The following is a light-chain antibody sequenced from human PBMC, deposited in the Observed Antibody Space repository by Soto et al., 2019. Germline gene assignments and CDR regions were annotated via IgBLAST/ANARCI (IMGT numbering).Light chain of an antibody. V-gene: IGLV2-23*01. J-gene: IGLJ2*01. CDR1: SSDIGSYNL. CDR2: EGS. Sequence: QSALTQPGSVSGSPGQSITFSCSGTSSDIGSYNLVSWYQQHPGKAPKVIIFEGSRLPSGVSSRFSGSKSGNTASLTISGLRPEDEADYYCSSYAGSNILVVFGGGTKLTVL. CDR3: SSYAGSNILVV.